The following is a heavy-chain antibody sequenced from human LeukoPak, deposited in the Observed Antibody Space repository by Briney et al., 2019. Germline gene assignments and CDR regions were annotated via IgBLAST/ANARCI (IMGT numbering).Heavy chain of an antibody. J-gene: IGHJ6*02. Sequence: SETLSLTCAVYGGSFSGYYWSWIRQPPGKGLEWIGEINHSGSTNYNPSLKSRVTISVDTSKNQFSLKLSSVTAADTAVYYCARGLRYYGSGRYYYYGMDVWGQGTTVNVSS. D-gene: IGHD3-10*01. CDR1: GGSFSGYY. V-gene: IGHV4-34*01. CDR2: INHSGST. CDR3: ARGLRYYGSGRYYYYGMDV.